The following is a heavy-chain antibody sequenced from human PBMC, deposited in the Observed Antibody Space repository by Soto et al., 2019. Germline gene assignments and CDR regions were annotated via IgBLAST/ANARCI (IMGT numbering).Heavy chain of an antibody. V-gene: IGHV3-48*03. CDR2: ISSSGSTI. D-gene: IGHD5-12*01. J-gene: IGHJ4*02. CDR1: GFTFSSYE. Sequence: GGSLRLSCVASGFTFSSYEMNWVRQAPGKGLEWVSYISSSGSTIYYADSVKGRFTISRDNAKNSLYLQMNSLRAEDTAVYYCASRSVYSGYDTYWGQGTLVTVSS. CDR3: ASRSVYSGYDTY.